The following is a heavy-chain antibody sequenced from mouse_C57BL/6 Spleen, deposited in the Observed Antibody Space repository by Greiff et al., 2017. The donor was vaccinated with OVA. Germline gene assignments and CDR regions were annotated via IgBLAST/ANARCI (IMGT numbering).Heavy chain of an antibody. J-gene: IGHJ1*03. Sequence: DVHLVESGGGLVKPGGSLKLSCAASGFTFSSYAMSWVRQTPEKRLEWVATISDGGSYTYYPDNVKGRFTISRDNAKNNLYLQMSHLKSEDTAMYYCARRKDYYGSSPWYFDVWGTGTTVTVSS. V-gene: IGHV5-4*01. CDR1: GFTFSSYA. D-gene: IGHD1-1*01. CDR3: ARRKDYYGSSPWYFDV. CDR2: ISDGGSYT.